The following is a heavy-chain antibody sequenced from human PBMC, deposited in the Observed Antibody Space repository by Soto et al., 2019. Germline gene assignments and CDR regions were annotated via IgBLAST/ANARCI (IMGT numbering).Heavy chain of an antibody. CDR3: ARMETFGSLNWFDP. V-gene: IGHV1-8*01. D-gene: IGHD3-16*01. Sequence: SVKGSCKASGYSFTNNDVSWVRQATGQGLEWMGWMNPGSGDTGYAQKFQGRVTMTRDISIATAYMELSSLRSDDTAIYYCARMETFGSLNWFDPWGQGTLVTVSS. J-gene: IGHJ5*02. CDR2: MNPGSGDT. CDR1: GYSFTNND.